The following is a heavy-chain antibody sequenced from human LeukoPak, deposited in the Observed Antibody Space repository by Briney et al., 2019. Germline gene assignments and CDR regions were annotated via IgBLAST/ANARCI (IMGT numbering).Heavy chain of an antibody. Sequence: GGSLRLSCAASGFTFSSYGMHWVRQAPGKGLEWVAVISYDGSNKYYADSVKGRFTISRDNSKDTLYLQMNSLRAEDTAVYYCAEDRYMVRGDYYYYYGMDVWGQGTTVTVSS. CDR3: AEDRYMVRGDYYYYYGMDV. V-gene: IGHV3-30*18. D-gene: IGHD3-10*01. J-gene: IGHJ6*02. CDR2: ISYDGSNK. CDR1: GFTFSSYG.